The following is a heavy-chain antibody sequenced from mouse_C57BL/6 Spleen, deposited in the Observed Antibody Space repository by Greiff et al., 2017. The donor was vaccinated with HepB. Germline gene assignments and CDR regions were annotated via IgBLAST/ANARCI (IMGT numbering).Heavy chain of an antibody. CDR1: GYTFTDYN. J-gene: IGHJ1*03. D-gene: IGHD1-1*01. CDR2: INPNNGGT. V-gene: IGHV1-18*01. Sequence: EVQLQQSGPELVKPGASVKIPCKASGYTFTDYNMDWVKQSHGKSLEWIGDINPNNGGTSYNQKFKGKATLTVDKSSSTAYMELRSLPSEDTAVYYCARGDYYGSSYVYWYFDVWGTGTTVTVSS. CDR3: ARGDYYGSSYVYWYFDV.